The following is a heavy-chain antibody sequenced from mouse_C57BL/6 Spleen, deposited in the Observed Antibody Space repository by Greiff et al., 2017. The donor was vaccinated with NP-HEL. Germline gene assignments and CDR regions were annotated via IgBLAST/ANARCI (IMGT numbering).Heavy chain of an antibody. J-gene: IGHJ2*01. CDR3: ARYYYDSNPDC. CDR2: IDPSDSET. Sequence: VQLQQPGAELVRPGSSVKLSCKASGYTFTSYWMHWVKQRPIQGLEWIGNIDPSDSETPYNQKFKDKATLTVDKSSSTAYLQLSSLTSEDSAVYCGARYYYDSNPDCWGQGTTVTVSS. V-gene: IGHV1-52*01. D-gene: IGHD2-5*01. CDR1: GYTFTSYW.